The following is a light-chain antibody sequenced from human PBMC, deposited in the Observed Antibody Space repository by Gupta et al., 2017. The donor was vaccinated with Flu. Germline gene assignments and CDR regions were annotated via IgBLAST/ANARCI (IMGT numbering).Light chain of an antibody. CDR3: AAWDDSLNGYV. Sequence: QSVLTQPPSASGTPGQRVTISCSGSSSNIGSNYVFWYQHLPGTAPKLLIYRNNQRPSGVPDRFFGSKSGTSASLAISGPRSEDEADYYCAAWDDSLNGYVFGTGTKVTVL. CDR2: RNN. V-gene: IGLV1-47*01. CDR1: SSNIGSNY. J-gene: IGLJ1*01.